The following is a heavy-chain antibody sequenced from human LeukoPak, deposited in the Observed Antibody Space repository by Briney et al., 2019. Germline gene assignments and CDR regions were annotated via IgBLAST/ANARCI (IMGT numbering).Heavy chain of an antibody. CDR1: GGTFSSYA. V-gene: IGHV1-69*13. Sequence: ASVKVSCKASGGTFSSYAISWVRQAPGQGLEWIGGIIPIFGTANYAQKFQGRVTITADESTSTAYMELSSLRSEDTAVYYCARGLPYLLDWLLNYWGQGTLVTVSS. D-gene: IGHD3/OR15-3a*01. CDR2: IIPIFGTA. CDR3: ARGLPYLLDWLLNY. J-gene: IGHJ4*02.